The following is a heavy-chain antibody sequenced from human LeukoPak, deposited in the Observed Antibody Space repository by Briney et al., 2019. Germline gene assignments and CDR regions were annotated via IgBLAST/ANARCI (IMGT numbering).Heavy chain of an antibody. V-gene: IGHV1-46*01. J-gene: IGHJ4*02. CDR1: GYTFTSYD. Sequence: ASVKVSCKASGYTFTSYDINWVRQATGQGLEWMGIINPSGGSTSYAQKFQGRVTMTRDTSTSTVYMELSSLRSEDTAVYYCARSSGLIVLMVYAPDYWGQGTLVTVSS. D-gene: IGHD2-8*01. CDR3: ARSSGLIVLMVYAPDY. CDR2: INPSGGST.